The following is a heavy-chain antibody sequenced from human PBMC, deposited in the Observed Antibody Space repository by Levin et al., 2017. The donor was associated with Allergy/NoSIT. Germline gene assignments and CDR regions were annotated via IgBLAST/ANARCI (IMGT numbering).Heavy chain of an antibody. CDR2: SSNDGNNQ. V-gene: IGHV3-30*18. CDR1: GITFRDFG. D-gene: IGHD1-26*01. CDR3: AKVGSFDS. J-gene: IGHJ4*02. Sequence: GGSLRLSCAVSGITFRDFGYHWVRRAPGKGLEWLTLSSNDGNNQFYADSVKGRLTVSRDNSKDTVILQMNALRPDDSAVYYCAKVGSFDSWGQGTLVTVSS.